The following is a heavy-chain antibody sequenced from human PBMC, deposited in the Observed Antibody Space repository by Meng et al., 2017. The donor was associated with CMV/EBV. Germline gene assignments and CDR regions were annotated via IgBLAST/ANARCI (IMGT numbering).Heavy chain of an antibody. Sequence: VHLWQFGAEMKKPGASVKVSCTTSGFTFSDYYIHWVRQAPGQGLEWMGWVNSNNDATNYARKFQGRVSMTRDTSISTAHMELSRLMSDDTAVYYCVRSSGWSLFDYWGQGTLVTVSS. CDR3: VRSSGWSLFDY. CDR2: VNSNNDAT. J-gene: IGHJ4*02. D-gene: IGHD6-19*01. CDR1: GFTFSDYY. V-gene: IGHV1-2*02.